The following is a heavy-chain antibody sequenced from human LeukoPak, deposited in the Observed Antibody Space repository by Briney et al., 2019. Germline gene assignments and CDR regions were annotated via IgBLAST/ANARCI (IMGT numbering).Heavy chain of an antibody. D-gene: IGHD3-16*02. Sequence: GGSLRLSCAASGFTFSSYWMHWVRQAPGKGLVWVSRINSDGSSTSYADSVKGRFTISRDNAKNSLYLQMNSLRDEDTAVYYCARDKYDYVWGSYRPDYWGQGTLVTVSS. J-gene: IGHJ4*02. CDR3: ARDKYDYVWGSYRPDY. CDR2: INSDGSST. CDR1: GFTFSSYW. V-gene: IGHV3-74*01.